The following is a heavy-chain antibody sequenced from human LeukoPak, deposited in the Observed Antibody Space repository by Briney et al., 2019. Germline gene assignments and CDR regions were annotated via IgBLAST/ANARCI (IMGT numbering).Heavy chain of an antibody. V-gene: IGHV5-51*01. CDR1: GYSFTSYW. Sequence: GESLKISCKGSGYSFTSYWIGWVRQMPGKGLEWMGIIYPGDSDTRYSSSFQGQVTISADKSISTAYLQWSSLKASDTAMYYCARRSSFADYYYYMDVWGKGTTVTVSS. CDR3: ARRSSFADYYYYMDV. J-gene: IGHJ6*03. CDR2: IYPGDSDT. D-gene: IGHD2/OR15-2a*01.